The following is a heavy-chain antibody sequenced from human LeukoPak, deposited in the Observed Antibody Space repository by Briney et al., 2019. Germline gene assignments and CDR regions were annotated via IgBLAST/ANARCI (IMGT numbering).Heavy chain of an antibody. Sequence: ASVKVSCNASGYTFTGYYMHWVRQAPGQGLEWMGWINPNSGGTDYAQKFQGRVTMTRDTSINTVYMELSRLRSDDTAVYYCTRVGGLNDFWSSYYSYWGQGTLVTVSS. D-gene: IGHD3-3*01. CDR3: TRVGGLNDFWSSYYSY. J-gene: IGHJ4*02. CDR2: INPNSGGT. V-gene: IGHV1-2*02. CDR1: GYTFTGYY.